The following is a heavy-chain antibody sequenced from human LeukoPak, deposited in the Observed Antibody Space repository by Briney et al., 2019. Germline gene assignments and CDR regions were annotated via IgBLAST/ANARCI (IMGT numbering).Heavy chain of an antibody. D-gene: IGHD2-15*01. V-gene: IGHV3-7*01. J-gene: IGHJ4*02. Sequence: GGSLRLSCAASGFTFSSYAMSWVRQAPGKGLEWVANIKQDGSEKYYVDSVKGRFTISRDNAKNSLYLQMNSLRAEDTAVYYCARGDIVVYYWGQGTLVTVSS. CDR1: GFTFSSYA. CDR2: IKQDGSEK. CDR3: ARGDIVVYY.